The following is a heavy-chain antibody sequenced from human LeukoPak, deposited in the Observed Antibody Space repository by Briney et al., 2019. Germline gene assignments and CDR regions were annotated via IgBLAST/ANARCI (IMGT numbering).Heavy chain of an antibody. D-gene: IGHD4-17*01. CDR3: ARDDSGDEYFQH. CDR2: ISNGGSYI. Sequence: GGSLRLSCAASGFTFRTYGMSWVRQAPGKGLEWVSSISNGGSYIYYADSVRGRFTLSRDNAKNSLYLQMNSLRAEDTAVHYCARDDSGDEYFQHWGQGTLVTVSS. CDR1: GFTFRTYG. J-gene: IGHJ1*01. V-gene: IGHV3-21*01.